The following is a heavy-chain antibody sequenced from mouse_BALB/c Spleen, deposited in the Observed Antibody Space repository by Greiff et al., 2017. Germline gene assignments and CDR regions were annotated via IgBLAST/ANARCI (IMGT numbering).Heavy chain of an antibody. Sequence: QVQLKQSGAELAKPGASVKMSCKASGYTFTSYWMHWVKQRPGQGLEWIGYINPSTGYTEYNQKFKDKATLTADKSSSTAYMQLSSLTSEDSAVYYCARTGLRRGFDYWGQGTTLTVSS. CDR3: ARTGLRRGFDY. CDR2: INPSTGYT. J-gene: IGHJ2*01. V-gene: IGHV1-7*01. D-gene: IGHD2-4*01. CDR1: GYTFTSYW.